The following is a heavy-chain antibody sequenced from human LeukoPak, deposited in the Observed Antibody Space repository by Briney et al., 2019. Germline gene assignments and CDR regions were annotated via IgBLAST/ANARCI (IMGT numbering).Heavy chain of an antibody. D-gene: IGHD1-1*01. CDR3: ASGAYGPERAYYFNY. CDR1: GFIVSNNH. V-gene: IGHV3-66*01. J-gene: IGHJ4*02. Sequence: PGGSLRLSCAASGFIVSNNHMSWVRQAPGKGLEWVSVIYPSGTTQYADSVKGRFTISRDISKNTLYLQMNSLRDEDTAVYYCASGAYGPERAYYFNYWGQGTLVTVSS. CDR2: IYPSGTT.